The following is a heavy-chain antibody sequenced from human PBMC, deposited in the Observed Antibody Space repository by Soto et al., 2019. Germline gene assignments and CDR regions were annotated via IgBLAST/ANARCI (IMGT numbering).Heavy chain of an antibody. Sequence: GESLKISCQGSGYRFTSYLISWVRQMPGKGLEWVGIIYPDDSDIKYSPSFQGQVTISAERSNSTAYLQWRSLRASDTAMYFCARNFDSSGYYPDYWGQGTQVTFFS. D-gene: IGHD3-22*01. CDR3: ARNFDSSGYYPDY. CDR1: GYRFTSYL. CDR2: IYPDDSDI. J-gene: IGHJ4*02. V-gene: IGHV5-51*01.